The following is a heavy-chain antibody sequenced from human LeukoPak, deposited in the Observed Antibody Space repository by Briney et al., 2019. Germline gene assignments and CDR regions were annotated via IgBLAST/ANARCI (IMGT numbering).Heavy chain of an antibody. CDR3: ARGSSSSLV. J-gene: IGHJ6*04. CDR1: GFTFDDYA. D-gene: IGHD6-6*01. CDR2: ISWNSGSI. Sequence: GGSLRLSCAASGFTFDDYAMHWVRQAPGKGLEWVSGISWNSGSIGYADSVKGRFTISRDNAKNTLYLQMNSLRAEDTAVYYCARGSSSSLVWGKGTTVTVSS. V-gene: IGHV3-9*01.